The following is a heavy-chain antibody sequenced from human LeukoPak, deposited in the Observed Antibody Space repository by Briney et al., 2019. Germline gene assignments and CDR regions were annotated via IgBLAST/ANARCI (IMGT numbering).Heavy chain of an antibody. Sequence: GGSLRLSCAASGFSFSSYWMSWVRQAPGKGLEWVANIKQDASEKYFVDSVKGRFTISRDNAKNLLYLQMNSLRVEDTAVYYCARIYEYISGWYRNDYWGQGTLVTVAS. V-gene: IGHV3-7*01. CDR2: IKQDASEK. J-gene: IGHJ4*02. CDR1: GFSFSSYW. D-gene: IGHD6-19*01. CDR3: ARIYEYISGWYRNDY.